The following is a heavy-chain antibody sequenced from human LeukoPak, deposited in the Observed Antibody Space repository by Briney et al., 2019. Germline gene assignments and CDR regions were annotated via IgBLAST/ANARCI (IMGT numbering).Heavy chain of an antibody. CDR1: GGSFSGYY. CDR3: AGIWLGNNAFDI. D-gene: IGHD3-10*01. J-gene: IGHJ3*02. Sequence: PSETLSLTCAAYGGSFSGYYWSWVRQPPEKGLEWIGEINHDGSTTYNPSLKSRVSISVETSRSQFSLKLSSVTAADTAMYYCAGIWLGNNAFDIWGRGTMVTISS. V-gene: IGHV4-34*01. CDR2: INHDGST.